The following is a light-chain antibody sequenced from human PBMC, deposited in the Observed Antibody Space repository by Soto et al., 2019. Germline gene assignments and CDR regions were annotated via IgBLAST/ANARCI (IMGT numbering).Light chain of an antibody. J-gene: IGLJ1*01. Sequence: VLTQPPSVSVAPGQKVTISCSGSSSNIGNNYVSWYQQPPGTAPKLLIYDNNKRPSGIPDRFSGSKSGTSATLGITGLQTGDEADYYCGTWDSSLSAWYVFGTGTKVTVL. V-gene: IGLV1-51*01. CDR2: DNN. CDR1: SSNIGNNY. CDR3: GTWDSSLSAWYV.